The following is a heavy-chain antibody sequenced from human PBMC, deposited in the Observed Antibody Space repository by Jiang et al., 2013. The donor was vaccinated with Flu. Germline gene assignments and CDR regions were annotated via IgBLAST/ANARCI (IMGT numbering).Heavy chain of an antibody. CDR3: AYSGYYVEYFPH. CDR2: TYYRSKWYN. V-gene: IGHV6-1*01. CDR1: GDSVSGNSAA. D-gene: IGHD1-26*01. J-gene: IGHJ1*01. Sequence: SQTLSLTCAISGDSVSGNSAAWNWIRQSPSRGLEWLGRTYYRSKWYNDYAVSVKSRITINPDTSKNHFSLQLNSVTPEDTAVYYCAYSGYYVEYFPHWGQGTLVTVSS.